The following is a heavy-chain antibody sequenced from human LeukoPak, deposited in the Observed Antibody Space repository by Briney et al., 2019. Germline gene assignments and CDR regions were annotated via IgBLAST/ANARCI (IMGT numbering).Heavy chain of an antibody. Sequence: SETLSLTCTVSGGSISSYYWSWIRQPPGKGLEWIGYIYYSGSTNYNPSLKSRVTTSLDTSKNQFSLKLSSVTAADTAVYYCARGVVAAAGRTFDFWGQGTLVTVSS. J-gene: IGHJ4*02. CDR3: ARGVVAAAGRTFDF. D-gene: IGHD6-13*01. CDR2: IYYSGST. CDR1: GGSISSYY. V-gene: IGHV4-59*01.